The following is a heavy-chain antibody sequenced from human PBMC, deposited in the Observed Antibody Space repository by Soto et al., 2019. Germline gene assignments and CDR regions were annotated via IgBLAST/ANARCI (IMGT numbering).Heavy chain of an antibody. CDR1: GGSMSGYY. CDR2: VYYTGGT. J-gene: IGHJ4*02. V-gene: IGHV4-59*01. D-gene: IGHD6-6*01. Sequence: SETLSLTCRVSGGSMSGYYWSWIRQAPGKGLEWIGYVYYTGGTNYNPSLQSRVTISVDTSNKQFSLSLRLVTAADTAVYFCARSIAVPSSHIDHWGQGIRVTVSS. CDR3: ARSIAVPSSHIDH.